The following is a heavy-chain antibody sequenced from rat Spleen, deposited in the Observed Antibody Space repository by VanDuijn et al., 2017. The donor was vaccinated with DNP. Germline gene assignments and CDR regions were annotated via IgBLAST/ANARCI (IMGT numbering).Heavy chain of an antibody. V-gene: IGHV3-1*01. CDR2: ISYSGST. Sequence: EVQLQESGPGLVRPSQSLSLTCSVTAYSITTNYWAWIRKFPGNKMEWMGYISYSGSTNYNPSLKSRISITRDTSKNQFFLQLNSVTTEDTATYYCARWNYGYWYFDFWGPGTTVTVSS. CDR3: ARWNYGYWYFDF. CDR1: AYSITTNY. J-gene: IGHJ1*01. D-gene: IGHD1-3*01.